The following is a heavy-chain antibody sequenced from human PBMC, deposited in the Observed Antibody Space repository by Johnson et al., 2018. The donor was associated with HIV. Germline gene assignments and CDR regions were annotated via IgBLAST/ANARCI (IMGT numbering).Heavy chain of an antibody. D-gene: IGHD3-22*01. Sequence: VQLVESGGGVVQPGRSLRLSCAASGFTFSSYAMHWVRQAPGKGLVWVSRINSDGSSTSYADSVKGRFTISRDNAKNTLYLQMNSLRAEDTAVYYCARDPELDYFDNRAFDIWGQGTMVTVSS. J-gene: IGHJ3*02. V-gene: IGHV3-74*01. CDR1: GFTFSSYA. CDR2: INSDGSST. CDR3: ARDPELDYFDNRAFDI.